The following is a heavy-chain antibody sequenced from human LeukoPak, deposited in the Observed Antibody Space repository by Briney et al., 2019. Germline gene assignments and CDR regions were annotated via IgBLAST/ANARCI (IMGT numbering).Heavy chain of an antibody. CDR3: ARSGVQSGYCSSINCYTGY. J-gene: IGHJ4*02. V-gene: IGHV3-30-3*01. Sequence: GGSLRLSCAASGFTFSNYAMHGVRQAPGKGLEWVTVISYDGSNKYYADSVKGRFTISRDNSKNTLYLQMNSLRAEDTAVYYCARSGVQSGYCSSINCYTGYWGQGTLVTVSS. CDR1: GFTFSNYA. CDR2: ISYDGSNK. D-gene: IGHD2-2*02.